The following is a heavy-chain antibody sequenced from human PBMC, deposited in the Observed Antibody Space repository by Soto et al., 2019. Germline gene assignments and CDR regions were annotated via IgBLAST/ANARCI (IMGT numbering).Heavy chain of an antibody. J-gene: IGHJ6*02. Sequence: QVQLVQSGAEVKKPGASVKVSCKASGYTFTSYTMHWVRQAPEQRLEWMGWINAGNGDTKYSQTFQGRVTITRDTSASTAYMELSSLRSEDTAVYYCARDRPEYYYGMDVWGQGTTVTVSS. CDR1: GYTFTSYT. CDR2: INAGNGDT. CDR3: ARDRPEYYYGMDV. V-gene: IGHV1-3*01.